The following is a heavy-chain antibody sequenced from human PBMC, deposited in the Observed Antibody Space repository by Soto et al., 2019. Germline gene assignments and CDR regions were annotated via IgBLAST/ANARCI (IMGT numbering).Heavy chain of an antibody. CDR3: AGDRVATIFGVAHNHYGMDV. CDR2: IYYSGST. CDR1: GGSISSGDYY. J-gene: IGHJ6*02. D-gene: IGHD3-3*01. Sequence: PSETLSLTCTVSGGSISSGDYYWSWIRQPPGKGREWIGYIYYSGSTYYNPSLKSRVTISVDTSKNQFSLKLSSVTAADTAVYYCAGDRVATIFGVAHNHYGMDVWGQGTTVTVSS. V-gene: IGHV4-30-4*01.